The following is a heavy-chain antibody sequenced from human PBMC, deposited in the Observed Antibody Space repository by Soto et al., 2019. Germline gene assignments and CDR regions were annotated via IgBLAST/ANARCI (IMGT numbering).Heavy chain of an antibody. V-gene: IGHV1-8*01. J-gene: IGHJ6*02. CDR3: ARRRAVVAARPYYYYAMDV. CDR1: GYTFTSYD. Sequence: SVKVSCKTSGYTFTSYDINWVRQAPGQGLEWMGWMKPKSGDTGYAPKFQGRVNMTRNTSTGTAYMELSSLISEDTAVYYCARRRAVVAARPYYYYAMDVWGQGTTVTVSS. D-gene: IGHD6-6*01. CDR2: MKPKSGDT.